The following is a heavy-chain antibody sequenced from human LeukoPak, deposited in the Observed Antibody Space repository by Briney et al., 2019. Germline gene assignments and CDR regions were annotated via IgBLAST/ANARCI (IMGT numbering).Heavy chain of an antibody. Sequence: QTSETLSLTCAVYGGSFSGYYWSWIRQPPGKGLEWIGEINHSGSTNYNPSLKSRVTISVDTSKNQFSLKLSSVTAADTAVYYCARGRRDSSGYPTILLLDLDYWGQGTLVTVSS. CDR3: ARGRRDSSGYPTILLLDLDY. D-gene: IGHD3-22*01. CDR2: INHSGST. J-gene: IGHJ4*02. CDR1: GGSFSGYY. V-gene: IGHV4-34*01.